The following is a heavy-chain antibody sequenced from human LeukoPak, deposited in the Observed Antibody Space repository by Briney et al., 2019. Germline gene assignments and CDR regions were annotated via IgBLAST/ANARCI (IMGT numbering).Heavy chain of an antibody. CDR2: IYYSGST. J-gene: IGHJ6*03. V-gene: IGHV4-59*01. Sequence: SETLSLTCTVSGGSISSYYWSWIRQPPGKGLEWIGYIYYSGSTNYNPSLKSRVTISVDTSKNQFSLKLSSVTAADTAVYYCARVRRLELPPGNFYYYVDVWGKGTTVTVSS. D-gene: IGHD1-7*01. CDR3: ARVRRLELPPGNFYYYVDV. CDR1: GGSISSYY.